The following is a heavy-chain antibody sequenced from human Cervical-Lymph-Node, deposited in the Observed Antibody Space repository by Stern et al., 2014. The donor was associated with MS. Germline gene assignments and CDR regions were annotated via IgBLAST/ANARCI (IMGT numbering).Heavy chain of an antibody. CDR3: TREMAARRLDP. CDR2: FYSGIST. CDR1: GSTVNRNY. V-gene: IGHV3-66*01. J-gene: IGHJ5*02. Sequence: EVQLVESGGTLVQPGGSLRLSCEASGSTVNRNYMTWVRQAPGKGLEWVSIFYSGISTYYAESVKGRFSFSIDNSKNTLYLQMNNLRVEDTAMYYCTREMAARRLDPWGQGTLVIVSA. D-gene: IGHD5-24*01.